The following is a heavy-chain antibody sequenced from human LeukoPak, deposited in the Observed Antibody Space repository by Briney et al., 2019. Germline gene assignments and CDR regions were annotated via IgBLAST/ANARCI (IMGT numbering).Heavy chain of an antibody. J-gene: IGHJ6*02. CDR3: ARARPMAPGVIIDYGMVV. D-gene: IGHD3-10*01. Sequence: GASVKVSCKASGYTFTTYDINWVRQATGQGPEWMGRMNPNSGSTGYTQKFQGRVTMTRNTSTSTAYMELSSLRSEDKAMYYCARARPMAPGVIIDYGMVVWGQRTTGTISS. V-gene: IGHV1-8*01. CDR1: GYTFTTYD. CDR2: MNPNSGST.